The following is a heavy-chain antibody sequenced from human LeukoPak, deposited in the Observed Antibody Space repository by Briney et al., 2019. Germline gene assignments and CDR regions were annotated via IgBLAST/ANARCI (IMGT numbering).Heavy chain of an antibody. CDR3: ARGYYDSSGLSSSAFDL. CDR2: INAGNDYT. D-gene: IGHD3-22*01. V-gene: IGHV1-3*01. J-gene: IGHJ6*04. Sequence: ASVKVSCKASGYTFTSYAMHWVRQAPGQRHEWMGWINAGNDYTKYSQNLQGRVTITRDTSASTAYMELSSLRSEDTAVYYCARGYYDSSGLSSSAFDLWGKGTTVTVSS. CDR1: GYTFTSYA.